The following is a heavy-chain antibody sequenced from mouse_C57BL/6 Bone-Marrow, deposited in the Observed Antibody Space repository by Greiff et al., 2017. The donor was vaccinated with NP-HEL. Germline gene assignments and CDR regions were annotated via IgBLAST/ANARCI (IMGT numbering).Heavy chain of an antibody. CDR1: GYTFTSYT. CDR3: ARWGYGSDYAMDY. CDR2: INPSSGYT. J-gene: IGHJ4*01. V-gene: IGHV1-4*01. D-gene: IGHD1-1*01. Sequence: VKLQQSGAELARPGASVKMSCKASGYTFTSYTMHWVKQRPGQGLEWIGYINPSSGYTKYNQKFKDKATLTADKSSSTAYMQLSSLTSEDSAVYYCARWGYGSDYAMDYWGQGTSVTVSS.